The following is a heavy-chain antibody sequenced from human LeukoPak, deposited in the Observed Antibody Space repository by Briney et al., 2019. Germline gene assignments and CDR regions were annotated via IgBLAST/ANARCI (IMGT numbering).Heavy chain of an antibody. CDR3: ARDRAWNYFDY. CDR2: IGSSAGTT. Sequence: GGSLRLSCAASGFTFSSYAMAWVRQAPGKGLEWVSTIGSSAGTTLYADSVEGRFTISRDNSKNTLYLQMDSLRAEDTAVYYCARDRAWNYFDYWGQGTLVTVSS. V-gene: IGHV3-23*01. D-gene: IGHD3-3*01. J-gene: IGHJ4*02. CDR1: GFTFSSYA.